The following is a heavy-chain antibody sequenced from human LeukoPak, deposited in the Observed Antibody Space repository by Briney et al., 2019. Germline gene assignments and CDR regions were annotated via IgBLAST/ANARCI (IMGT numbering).Heavy chain of an antibody. CDR1: GFTFSSYS. CDR3: AGWGEGALEN. D-gene: IGHD1-26*01. V-gene: IGHV3-48*01. Sequence: PGESLRLSCAASGFTFSSYSINWVRQAPGKGLEWISYISSSSSTIYYADSVKSRFTISRDNTKNTLYLQMNSLRAEDTGVSYCAGWGEGALENRGKGTMVTVSS. CDR2: ISSSSSTI. J-gene: IGHJ4*02.